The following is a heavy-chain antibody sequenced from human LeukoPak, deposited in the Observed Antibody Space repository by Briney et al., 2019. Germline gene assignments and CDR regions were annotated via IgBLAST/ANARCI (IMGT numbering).Heavy chain of an antibody. CDR1: GGSFSGYY. CDR3: ARSRGYSYGYGYYYYYYMDV. V-gene: IGHV4-34*01. CDR2: INHSEST. D-gene: IGHD5-18*01. J-gene: IGHJ6*03. Sequence: SETLSLTCAVYGGSFSGYYWSWIRQPPGKGLEWIGEINHSESTNYNPSLKSRVTISVDTSKNQFSLKLSSVTAADTAVYYCARSRGYSYGYGYYYYYYMDVWGKGTTVTVSS.